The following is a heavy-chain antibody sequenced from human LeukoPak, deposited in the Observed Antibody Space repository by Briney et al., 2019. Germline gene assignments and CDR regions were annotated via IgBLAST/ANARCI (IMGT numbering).Heavy chain of an antibody. D-gene: IGHD1-26*01. CDR2: IYYSGST. CDR3: ARDGWDAGSFDY. V-gene: IGHV4-59*01. J-gene: IGHJ4*02. Sequence: SETLSLTCTVPGGSITSYSWSWIRQPPGKGLEWIGYIYYSGSTNYNPSLKSRVTISVDTSKNQFSLKLSSVTAADTAVYYCARDGWDAGSFDYWGQGTLVTVSS. CDR1: GGSITSYS.